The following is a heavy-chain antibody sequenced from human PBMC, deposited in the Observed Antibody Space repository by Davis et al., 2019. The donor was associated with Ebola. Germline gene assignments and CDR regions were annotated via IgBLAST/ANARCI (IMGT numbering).Heavy chain of an antibody. CDR3: AKEYSNYVAYYYYGMDV. CDR2: ISVVRGSI. J-gene: IGHJ6*02. CDR1: ESTFVAYA. D-gene: IGHD4-11*01. Sequence: RPPFAAPESTFVAYAMHGARQAPGKGLVGAAGISVVRGSIGYADSVKARFTISRDNAKNSLYLQMNSLRAEDTALYYCAKEYSNYVAYYYYGMDVWGQGTTVTVSS. V-gene: IGHV3-9*01.